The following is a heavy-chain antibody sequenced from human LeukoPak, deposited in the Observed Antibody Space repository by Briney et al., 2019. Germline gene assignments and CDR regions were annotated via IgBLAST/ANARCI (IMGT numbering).Heavy chain of an antibody. J-gene: IGHJ4*02. CDR1: GGSISSDY. CDR2: ISYSGST. D-gene: IGHD4-17*01. CDR3: ARVRVLTTVTPSYYFDY. Sequence: PSETLSLTCSVSGGSISSDYWSWIRQPPGKGLEWIGYISYSGSTNYNPSLKSRVTISVDTSKNQFSLKLSSVTAADTAVYYCARVRVLTTVTPSYYFDYWGQGTLVTVSS. V-gene: IGHV4-59*01.